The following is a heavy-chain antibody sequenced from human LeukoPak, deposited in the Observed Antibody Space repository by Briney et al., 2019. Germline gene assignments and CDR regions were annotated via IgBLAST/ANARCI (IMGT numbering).Heavy chain of an antibody. J-gene: IGHJ4*02. CDR2: INDNSGDT. CDR3: ARVLSNGDF. CDR1: GYTFTGYY. V-gene: IGHV1-2*02. Sequence: ASVKVSCMASGYTFTGYYMHWVRQAPGQVLEWMGWINDNSGDTTYAQKFQGRVTMTRDTSISTVYMELKSLISDDTAVYYCARVLSNGDFWGQGTLVTVSS. D-gene: IGHD2-8*01.